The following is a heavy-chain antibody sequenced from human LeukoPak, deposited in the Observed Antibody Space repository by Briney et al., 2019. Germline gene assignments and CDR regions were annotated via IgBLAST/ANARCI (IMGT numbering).Heavy chain of an antibody. CDR2: IWYDGSNR. V-gene: IGHV3-33*01. Sequence: GRSLRLSCAASGFTFSSYGMHWVRQAPGKGLEWVAVIWYDGSNRYYADSLKGRFTISRDNSKNTLYLQMNSLTADDTAVYYCARDPLGVLSYFDYWGQGTLVTVSS. CDR3: ARDPLGVLSYFDY. D-gene: IGHD3-16*01. J-gene: IGHJ4*02. CDR1: GFTFSSYG.